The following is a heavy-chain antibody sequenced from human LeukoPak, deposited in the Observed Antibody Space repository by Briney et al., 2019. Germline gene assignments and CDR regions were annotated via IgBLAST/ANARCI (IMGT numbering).Heavy chain of an antibody. CDR3: ARVLIEGVYYFDY. Sequence: PGGSLRLSCAASGFTFSSYSMNWVHQAPGKGLEWVSSISSSSSYIYYADSVKGRFTISRDNAKNSLYLQMNSLRAEDTAVYYCARVLIEGVYYFDYWGQGTLVTVSS. V-gene: IGHV3-21*01. CDR2: ISSSSSYI. D-gene: IGHD3-22*01. CDR1: GFTFSSYS. J-gene: IGHJ4*02.